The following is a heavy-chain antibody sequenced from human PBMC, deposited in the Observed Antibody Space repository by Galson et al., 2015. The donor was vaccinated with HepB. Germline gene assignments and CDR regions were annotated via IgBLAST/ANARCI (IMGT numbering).Heavy chain of an antibody. D-gene: IGHD4-17*01. CDR3: ARDGRPMTTVTPRYGMDV. Sequence: SLRLSCAASGFTFSSYAMHWVRQAPGKGLEWVAVISYDGSNKYYADSVKGRFTISRDNSKNTLYLQMNSLRAEDTAVYYCARDGRPMTTVTPRYGMDVWGQGTTVTVSS. V-gene: IGHV3-30-3*01. CDR1: GFTFSSYA. J-gene: IGHJ6*02. CDR2: ISYDGSNK.